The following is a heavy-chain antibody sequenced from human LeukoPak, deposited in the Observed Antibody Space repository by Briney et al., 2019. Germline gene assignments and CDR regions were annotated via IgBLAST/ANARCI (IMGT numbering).Heavy chain of an antibody. D-gene: IGHD2-8*02. CDR2: IRINGYGGTT. J-gene: IGHJ4*02. Sequence: GGSLRLSCTASGFTFGDYVMSWVRQAPGKGLEWVGFIRINGYGGTTEYAASVKGRFTISRDDSKSIAYLQMNSLKSEDTAVYYCTRILLDHLVFGHWGQGTLVTVSS. V-gene: IGHV3-49*04. CDR3: TRILLDHLVFGH. CDR1: GFTFGDYV.